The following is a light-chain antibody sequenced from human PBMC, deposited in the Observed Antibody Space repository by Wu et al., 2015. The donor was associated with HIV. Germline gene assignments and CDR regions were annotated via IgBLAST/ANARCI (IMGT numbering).Light chain of an antibody. J-gene: IGKJ2*01. V-gene: IGKV1-6*02. CDR3: QQTNSFPRT. Sequence: QMTQSPSSLSASVGDRVTITCRASQDITNHLAWYQQKPGKAPYLLIYAASSLQTGVPSRFSGSVSGTDFTLTISNLQPADFATYFCQQTNSFPRTFGQGTKLQIK. CDR1: QDITNH. CDR2: AAS.